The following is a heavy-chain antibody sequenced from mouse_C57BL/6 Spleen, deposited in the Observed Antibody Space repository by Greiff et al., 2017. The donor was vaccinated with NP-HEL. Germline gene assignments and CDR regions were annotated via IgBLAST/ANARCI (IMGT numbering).Heavy chain of an antibody. V-gene: IGHV1-55*01. J-gene: IGHJ2*01. CDR3: ARAFSTVVPWY. CDR1: GYTFTSYW. CDR2: IYPGSGST. D-gene: IGHD1-1*01. Sequence: QVQLQQPGAELVKPGASVKMSCKASGYTFTSYWITWVKQRPGQGLEWIGDIYPGSGSTNYNEKFKSKATLTVDTSSSTAYMQLSSLTSEYSAVYYCARAFSTVVPWYWGQGTTLTVSS.